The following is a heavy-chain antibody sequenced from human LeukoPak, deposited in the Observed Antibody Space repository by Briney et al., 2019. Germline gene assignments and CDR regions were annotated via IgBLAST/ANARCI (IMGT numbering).Heavy chain of an antibody. J-gene: IGHJ4*02. V-gene: IGHV3-43*01. CDR3: ANEDDY. CDR1: GFTFDDYT. CDR2: ISWDGGST. Sequence: PGGSLRLSCAASGFTFDDYTMHWVRQAPGKGLEWVSPISWDGGSTYYADSVKGRFTISRDNSKNSLYLQMNSLRTEDTALYYCANEDDYWGQGTLVTVSS.